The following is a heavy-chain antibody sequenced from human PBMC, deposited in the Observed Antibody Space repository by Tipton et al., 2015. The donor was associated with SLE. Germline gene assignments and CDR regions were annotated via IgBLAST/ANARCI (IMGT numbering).Heavy chain of an antibody. Sequence: TLSLPCTVSVGPLTSGRYYWSWIRQPAGKGLEWIGHIYTTGSTNYSTSLKSRVTISFDTSETQFSLKLASVTIADTAVYYCARVSSGTNYAIESWGQGTLVTVSS. CDR2: IYTTGST. D-gene: IGHD4/OR15-4a*01. CDR1: VGPLTSGRYY. V-gene: IGHV4-61*09. J-gene: IGHJ4*02. CDR3: ARVSSGTNYAIES.